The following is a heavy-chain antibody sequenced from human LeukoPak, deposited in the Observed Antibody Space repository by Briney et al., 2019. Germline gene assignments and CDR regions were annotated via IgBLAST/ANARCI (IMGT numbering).Heavy chain of an antibody. CDR1: GFTFSTYA. CDR3: AKGEVWFDP. CDR2: ISSSSSDI. Sequence: PGGSLRLSCAASGFTFSTYALNWVRQAPGKGLEWVASISSSSSDIHYADSTKGRFTISRDNAKNSLYLQMNSLRAEDTAVYYCAKGEVWFDPWGQGTLVTVSS. V-gene: IGHV3-21*06. J-gene: IGHJ5*02. D-gene: IGHD1-26*01.